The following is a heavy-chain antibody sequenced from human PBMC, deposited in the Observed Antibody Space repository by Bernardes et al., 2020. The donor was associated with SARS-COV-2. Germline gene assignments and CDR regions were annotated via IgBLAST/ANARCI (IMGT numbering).Heavy chain of an antibody. J-gene: IGHJ5*02. D-gene: IGHD6-6*01. CDR1: GDSISSFY. Sequence: SETLSLTCTVSGDSISSFYWSWIRQPPGKGLEWIGYIYNSGSTNYNPSLKSRVTISEDTSKSQFSLRLRSVTAADTAVYYWARVGSRQLGLPGWFDPWGQGTLVTVSS. V-gene: IGHV4-59*01. CDR3: ARVGSRQLGLPGWFDP. CDR2: IYNSGST.